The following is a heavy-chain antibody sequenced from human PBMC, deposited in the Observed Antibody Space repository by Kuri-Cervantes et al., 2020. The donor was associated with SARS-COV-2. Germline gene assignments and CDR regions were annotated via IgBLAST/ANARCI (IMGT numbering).Heavy chain of an antibody. J-gene: IGHJ4*02. CDR2: IIPSFGTA. Sequence: SVKVSCKASGYIFTSYGISWVRQAPGQGLEWMGGIIPSFGTANYAQKFQGRVTITADKSTSTAYMELSSLRSEDTAVYYCYCAPEEGFDSWGQGTLVTVSS. CDR3: YCAPEEGFDS. V-gene: IGHV1-69*06. CDR1: GYIFTSYG. D-gene: IGHD2-21*01.